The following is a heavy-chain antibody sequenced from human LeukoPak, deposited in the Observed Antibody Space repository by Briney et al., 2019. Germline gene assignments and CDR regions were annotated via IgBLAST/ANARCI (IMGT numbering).Heavy chain of an antibody. V-gene: IGHV3-23*01. D-gene: IGHD6-6*01. CDR2: ISGSGGST. Sequence: SCKASGGTFSSYAISWVRQAPGKGLEWVSAISGSGGSTYYADSVKGRFTISRDNSKNTLYLQMNSLRAEDTAVYYCAKVGIAARFYFDYWGQGTLVTVSS. CDR1: GGTFSSYA. J-gene: IGHJ4*02. CDR3: AKVGIAARFYFDY.